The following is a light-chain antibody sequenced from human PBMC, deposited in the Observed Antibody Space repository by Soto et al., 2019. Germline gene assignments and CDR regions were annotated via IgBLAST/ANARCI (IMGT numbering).Light chain of an antibody. CDR1: XGISSW. CDR2: AAS. CDR3: QQANSFPPGLT. J-gene: IGKJ4*01. V-gene: IGKV1-12*01. Sequence: DIQMTQSPSSVSASVGDRVTITCRASXGISSWLAWYQQKPGKAPKLLIYAASSLQSGVPSRFSGSGSGTDFTLTISSLQPEDFATYSCQQANSFPPGLTFGGGTKVEIK.